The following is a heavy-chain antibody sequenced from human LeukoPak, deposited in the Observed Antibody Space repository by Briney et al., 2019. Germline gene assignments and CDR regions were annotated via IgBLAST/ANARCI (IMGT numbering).Heavy chain of an antibody. CDR2: ISGSGGST. CDR1: GFTFSSYA. CDR3: AKVQRYSDWLLWGDAFDI. Sequence: PGGSLRLSCAASGFTFSSYAMSWVRQAPGKGLEWVSAISGSGGSTYYADSVKGRFTISRDNSKNTLYLQMNSLRAEDTAVYYCAKVQRYSDWLLWGDAFDIWGQGTMVTVSS. D-gene: IGHD3-9*01. V-gene: IGHV3-23*01. J-gene: IGHJ3*02.